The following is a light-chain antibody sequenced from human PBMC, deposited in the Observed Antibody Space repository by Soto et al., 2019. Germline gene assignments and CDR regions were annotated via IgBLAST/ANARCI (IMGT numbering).Light chain of an antibody. CDR1: QSVSSN. CDR2: GAS. CDR3: QQYGSSPGT. Sequence: EIVLTQSPGTLSLSPGEGATLPCRASQSVSSNFAWYQQKPGQAPRVLIYGASSRATGIPDRFSGSGSGTDFILTITRLEPEDFAVYYCQQYGSSPGTFGQGTKVDIK. J-gene: IGKJ1*01. V-gene: IGKV3-20*01.